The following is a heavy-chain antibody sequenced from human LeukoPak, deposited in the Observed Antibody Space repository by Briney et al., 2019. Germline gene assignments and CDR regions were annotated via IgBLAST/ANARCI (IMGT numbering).Heavy chain of an antibody. V-gene: IGHV4-59*08. CDR1: GGSISSYY. D-gene: IGHD2-21*01. J-gene: IGHJ4*02. Sequence: PSETLSLTCTVSGGSISSYYWSWIRQPPGKGLEWIGYIYYSGSTNYNPSLRSRVTISVDTSKNQFSLKLSSVTAADTAVYYCARGGIPDYWGQGILVTVSS. CDR2: IYYSGST. CDR3: ARGGIPDY.